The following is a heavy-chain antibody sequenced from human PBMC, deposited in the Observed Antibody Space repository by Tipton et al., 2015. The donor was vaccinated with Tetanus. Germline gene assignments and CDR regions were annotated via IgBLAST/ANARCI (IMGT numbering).Heavy chain of an antibody. Sequence: SLRLSCAASGFTFSSYAMSWVRQAPGKGLEWVSAISGSGGSTYYADSVKGRFTISRDNSKNTLYLQMNSLRAEDTAVYYCAKDKTLNYYGSGSYYNIVDYYYYYYGMDVWGQGTTVTVSS. CDR3: AKDKTLNYYGSGSYYNIVDYYYYYYGMDV. D-gene: IGHD3-10*01. V-gene: IGHV3-23*01. CDR1: GFTFSSYA. CDR2: ISGSGGST. J-gene: IGHJ6*02.